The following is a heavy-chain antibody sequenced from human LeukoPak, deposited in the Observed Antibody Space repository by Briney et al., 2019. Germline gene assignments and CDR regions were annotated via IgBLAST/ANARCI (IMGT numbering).Heavy chain of an antibody. J-gene: IGHJ5*02. CDR3: AGGVLWGWYLPS. CDR1: GYTFTSYD. CDR2: MNPNSSNT. D-gene: IGHD4-23*01. Sequence: ASVKVSCKASGYTFTSYDINWVRQATGQGLEWMRCMNPNSSNTGYAQKFQGRVTITRNTSISTAYMELSSLRSEDTAVYYCAGGVLWGWYLPSWGQGTLVTVSS. V-gene: IGHV1-8*01.